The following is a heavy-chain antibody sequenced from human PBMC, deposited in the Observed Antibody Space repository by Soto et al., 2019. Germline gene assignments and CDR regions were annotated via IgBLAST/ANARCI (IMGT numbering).Heavy chain of an antibody. Sequence: QVQLQESGPGLVKPSGTLSLTCAVSGGSISSSNWWSWVRQPPGKGLEWIGEIYHSGSTNYNPSPKYRVTQSAAKCKNQLSQEPSSVTAADTAVYYCASVVVPAASFDYWGQGTLLTLSS. V-gene: IGHV4-4*02. CDR1: GGSISSSNW. J-gene: IGHJ4*02. CDR2: IYHSGST. CDR3: ASVVVPAASFDY. D-gene: IGHD3-22*01.